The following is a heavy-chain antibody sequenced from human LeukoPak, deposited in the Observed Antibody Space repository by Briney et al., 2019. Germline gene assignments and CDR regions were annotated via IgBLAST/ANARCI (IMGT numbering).Heavy chain of an antibody. CDR2: ISYDGSNK. CDR3: AKLQSDGLRTYYGMDV. J-gene: IGHJ6*02. Sequence: AGGSLRLSCAASGFTFSSYAMHWVRQAPGKGLEWVAVISYDGSNKYYADSVKGRFTISRDNSKNTLYLQMNSLRAEDTAVYYCAKLQSDGLRTYYGMDVWGQGTTVTVSS. V-gene: IGHV3-30-3*02. CDR1: GFTFSSYA. D-gene: IGHD4-17*01.